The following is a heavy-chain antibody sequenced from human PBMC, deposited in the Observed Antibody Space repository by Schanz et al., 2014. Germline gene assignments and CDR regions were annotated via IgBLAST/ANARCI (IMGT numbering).Heavy chain of an antibody. Sequence: QVQLVDSGGGVVQPGRSLRLSCAASGFTFSIYAMHWVRQAPGKGLEWVAVISYDGRSKDYEDSVKGRFTISRDNSKNTVFLQMNSLRGEDTAVYYCAKERIAAAWTFDSWGQGTLVTVSS. V-gene: IGHV3-30*04. CDR1: GFTFSIYA. CDR3: AKERIAAAWTFDS. J-gene: IGHJ4*02. D-gene: IGHD6-13*01. CDR2: ISYDGRSK.